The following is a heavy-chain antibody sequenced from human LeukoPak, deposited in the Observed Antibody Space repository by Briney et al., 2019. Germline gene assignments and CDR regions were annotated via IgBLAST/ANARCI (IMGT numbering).Heavy chain of an antibody. CDR3: AGLVGRYSSGLYYYYFDY. D-gene: IGHD2-15*01. Sequence: SETLSLTCAVYGGSFSGYYWSWIRQPPGKGLEWIGEINHSGSTNYNPSLKSRVTISVDTSKNQFSLKLSSVTAADTAVYYCAGLVGRYSSGLYYYYFDYWGQGTLVTVSS. CDR1: GGSFSGYY. J-gene: IGHJ4*02. V-gene: IGHV4-34*01. CDR2: INHSGST.